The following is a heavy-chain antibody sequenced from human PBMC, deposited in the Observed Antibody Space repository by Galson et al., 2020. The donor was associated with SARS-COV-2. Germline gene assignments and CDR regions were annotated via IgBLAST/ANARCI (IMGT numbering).Heavy chain of an antibody. J-gene: IGHJ6*03. D-gene: IGHD3-10*01. CDR1: GYTFTSYA. Sequence: ASVKVSCKASGYTFTSYAMNWVRQAPGQGLEWMGWINTNTGNPTYAQGFTGRFIFSLDTSVSTAYLQISSLKAEDTAVYYCARNSYYGSGSLGYYYYYMDVWGKGTTVTVSS. V-gene: IGHV7-4-1*02. CDR3: ARNSYYGSGSLGYYYYYMDV. CDR2: INTNTGNP.